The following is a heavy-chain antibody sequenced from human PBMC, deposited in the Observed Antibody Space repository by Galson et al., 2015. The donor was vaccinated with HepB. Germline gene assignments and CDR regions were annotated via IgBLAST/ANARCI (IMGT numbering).Heavy chain of an antibody. CDR2: IYPGDSDT. Sequence: QSGAEVKKPGESLKISCKGSGYSFTNYWIGWVRQMPGKGLEWMGIIYPGDSDTRYSPSFQGQVTISADKSISTAYLQWSSLKASDTAMYYCARLYYYDGSGYYYRNAFDIWGPGTMVTVSS. CDR3: ARLYYYDGSGYYYRNAFDI. V-gene: IGHV5-51*01. CDR1: GYSFTNYW. J-gene: IGHJ3*02. D-gene: IGHD3-22*01.